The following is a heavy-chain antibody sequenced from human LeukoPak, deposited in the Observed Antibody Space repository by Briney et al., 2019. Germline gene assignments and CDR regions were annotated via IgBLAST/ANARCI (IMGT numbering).Heavy chain of an antibody. CDR1: GFTFTSYN. CDR2: ITSSSSYI. J-gene: IGHJ6*03. D-gene: IGHD1-26*01. CDR3: ARDPYSGNYGAYYYYYMDV. Sequence: GGSLRLSCAASGFTFTSYNMNWVRQAPGKGLEWVSSITSSSSYIYYADSVKGRFTISRDNAKNSLYLQMDSLRVEDTAVYYCARDPYSGNYGAYYYYYMDVWGKGTTVTISS. V-gene: IGHV3-21*06.